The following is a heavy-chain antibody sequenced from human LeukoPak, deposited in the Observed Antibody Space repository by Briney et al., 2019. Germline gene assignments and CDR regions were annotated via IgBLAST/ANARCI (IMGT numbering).Heavy chain of an antibody. Sequence: ASVTVSCKASGGTFSSYAISWVLQAPGQGLEWMGGIIPIFGTANYAQKFQGRVTITADKSTSTAYMELSSLRSEDTAVYYCARARDDFWGGLYYYYMDVWGKGTTVTVSS. V-gene: IGHV1-69*06. CDR3: ARARDDFWGGLYYYYMDV. J-gene: IGHJ6*03. CDR2: IIPIFGTA. CDR1: GGTFSSYA. D-gene: IGHD3-3*01.